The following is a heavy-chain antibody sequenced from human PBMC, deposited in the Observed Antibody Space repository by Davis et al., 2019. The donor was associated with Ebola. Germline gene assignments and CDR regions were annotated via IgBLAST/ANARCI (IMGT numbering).Heavy chain of an antibody. CDR1: GYTFTGYY. D-gene: IGHD3-22*01. Sequence: ASVKVSCKASGYTFTGYYMHWVRQAPGQGLEWMGIINPSGGSTSYAQKFQGRVTMTRDTSTSTVYMELSSLRSEDTAVYYCARNSYDSSGYYEFDYWGQGTLVTVSS. CDR3: ARNSYDSSGYYEFDY. J-gene: IGHJ4*02. V-gene: IGHV1-46*01. CDR2: INPSGGST.